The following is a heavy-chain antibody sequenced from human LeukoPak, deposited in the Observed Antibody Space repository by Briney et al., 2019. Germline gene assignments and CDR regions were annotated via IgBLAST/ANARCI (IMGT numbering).Heavy chain of an antibody. CDR1: GDTFSSYV. CDR3: ARGRAAAGDFDY. Sequence: ASVKVSCKASGDTFSSYVISWVRQAPGQGLEWMGWISAYNGNTNYAQKLQGRVTMTTDTSTSTAYMELRSLRSDDTAVYYCARGRAAAGDFDYWGQGTLVTVSS. D-gene: IGHD6-13*01. J-gene: IGHJ4*02. V-gene: IGHV1-18*01. CDR2: ISAYNGNT.